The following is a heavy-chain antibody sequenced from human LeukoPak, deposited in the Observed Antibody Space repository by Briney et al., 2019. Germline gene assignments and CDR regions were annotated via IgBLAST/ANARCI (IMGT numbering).Heavy chain of an antibody. CDR1: GFTFSSYA. Sequence: GGSLRLSCAASGFTFSSYAMHWVRQAPGKGLEWVSAISGSGGSTYYADSVKGRFTISRDNSKNTLYLQMNSLRAEDTAVYYCATMRPYSSSRWSDPWGQGTLVTVSS. CDR2: ISGSGGST. D-gene: IGHD6-6*01. CDR3: ATMRPYSSSRWSDP. V-gene: IGHV3-23*01. J-gene: IGHJ5*02.